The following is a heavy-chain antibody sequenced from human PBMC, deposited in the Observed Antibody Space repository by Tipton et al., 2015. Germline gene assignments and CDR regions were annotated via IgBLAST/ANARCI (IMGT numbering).Heavy chain of an antibody. CDR3: ARHGGSAYGDYDLDY. D-gene: IGHD4-17*01. CDR1: GGSISSSSYY. CDR2: IYYSGST. J-gene: IGHJ4*02. V-gene: IGHV4-39*01. Sequence: TLSLTCTVSGGSISSSSYYWGWIRQPPGKGLEWIGSIYYSGSTYYNPSLKSRVTISVDTSKNQFSLKLNSVTAADTAVFYCARHGGSAYGDYDLDYWGQGTLVTVSS.